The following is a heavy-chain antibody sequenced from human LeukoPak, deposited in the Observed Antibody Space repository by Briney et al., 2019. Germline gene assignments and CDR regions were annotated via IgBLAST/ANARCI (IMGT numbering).Heavy chain of an antibody. J-gene: IGHJ4*02. Sequence: GGSLRLSCAASGFTFSSYVMHWVRQAPGKGLEWVAIISYDGSNEYYADSVKGRFTISRDNSKNTLYLQMNSLRAEDTAVYYCARDYGGSSPFDYWGQGSLVTVSS. D-gene: IGHD4-23*01. CDR2: ISYDGSNE. CDR3: ARDYGGSSPFDY. CDR1: GFTFSSYV. V-gene: IGHV3-30*04.